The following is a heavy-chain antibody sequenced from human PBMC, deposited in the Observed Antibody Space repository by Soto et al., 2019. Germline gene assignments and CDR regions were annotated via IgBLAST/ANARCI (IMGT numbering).Heavy chain of an antibody. CDR2: IYYSGTV. V-gene: IGHV4-31*03. Sequence: QVQLQESGPGLVKPSQTLSLTCTVSGFSLTSGGYYWSWIRQHPGKGLEWIGYIYYSGTVCSSPSLRSRIAFSVDTSENQFSLTLTSVTAAATAVYYRARAGVGPSRRWGGYYFELWGRGTLVTVSS. CDR1: GFSLTSGGYY. D-gene: IGHD1-26*01. CDR3: ARAGVGPSRRWGGYYFEL. J-gene: IGHJ2*01.